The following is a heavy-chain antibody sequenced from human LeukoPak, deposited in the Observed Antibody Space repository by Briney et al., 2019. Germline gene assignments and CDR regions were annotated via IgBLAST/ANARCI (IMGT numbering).Heavy chain of an antibody. D-gene: IGHD2-2*01. CDR1: GGSFSGYY. J-gene: IGHJ5*02. Sequence: SETLSLTCAVYGGSFSGYYWSWLRQPPGKGLEWIGEINHSGSTNYNPSLKSRVTISVDTSKNQFSLKLSSVTAADTAVYYCARGGLVVVPAAPGVRFDPWGQGTLVTVSS. CDR2: INHSGST. CDR3: ARGGLVVVPAAPGVRFDP. V-gene: IGHV4-34*01.